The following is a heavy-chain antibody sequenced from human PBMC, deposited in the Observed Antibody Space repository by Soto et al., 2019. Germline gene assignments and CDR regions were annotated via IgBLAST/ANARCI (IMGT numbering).Heavy chain of an antibody. J-gene: IGHJ6*02. V-gene: IGHV4-59*08. D-gene: IGHD1-20*01. CDR3: ARYKSNYYYGMDV. CDR1: GGSIISSS. Sequence: SETLSLTCNVSGGSIISSSWSWIRQPPWKGLEWIGYVYYSGSTNFNPSLKSRVTVSVETSKNQFSLKLSSVTAADTAVYYCARYKSNYYYGMDVWGQGTTVTVSS. CDR2: VYYSGST.